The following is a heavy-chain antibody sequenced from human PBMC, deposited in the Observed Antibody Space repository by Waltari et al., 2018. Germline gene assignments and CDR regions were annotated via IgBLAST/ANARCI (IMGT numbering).Heavy chain of an antibody. V-gene: IGHV1-2*02. Sequence: LVQSGTVEKKPGTSVKVSCEASGYPFFGYFIHWVRQAPGQGLDWMGFINPNSGESNYAQKFQGRVTMTRDTSTSTAFMEVSSLTSDDTAVYYCARDRSRKNFDFWGQGTPVIVSS. J-gene: IGHJ4*02. CDR3: ARDRSRKNFDF. CDR1: GYPFFGYF. CDR2: INPNSGES.